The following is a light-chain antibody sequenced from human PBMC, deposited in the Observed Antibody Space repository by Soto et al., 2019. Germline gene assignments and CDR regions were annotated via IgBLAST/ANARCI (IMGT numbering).Light chain of an antibody. J-gene: IGKJ1*01. CDR2: AAS. CDR3: QQADSFPRK. V-gene: IGKV1-12*01. Sequence: DIQMTQSPSSVSASVGDRVTITCRASQDINRWLAWYQQKPGKAPKLLIYAASNLQSGVPSRFSDSGSGTDFTLTIISLQPEDFATYYCQQADSFPRKFGQGTKVEIK. CDR1: QDINRW.